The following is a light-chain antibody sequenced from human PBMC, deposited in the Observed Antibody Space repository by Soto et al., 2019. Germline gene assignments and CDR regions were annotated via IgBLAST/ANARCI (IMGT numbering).Light chain of an antibody. Sequence: EIVMTQSPATLSVSPGERATLSCRASQSVSSNLAWYQQKPGQAPRLLIYGASTRATGISARFSGSGSGTEFTLTISSLQSEDFAVYYCQQYGSSLLTFGGGTKVEIK. CDR2: GAS. CDR3: QQYGSSLLT. V-gene: IGKV3-15*01. J-gene: IGKJ4*01. CDR1: QSVSSN.